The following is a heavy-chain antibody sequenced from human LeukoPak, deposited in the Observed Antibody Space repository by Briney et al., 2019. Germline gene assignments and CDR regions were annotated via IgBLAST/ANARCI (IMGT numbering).Heavy chain of an antibody. CDR2: IHCSGTT. J-gene: IGHJ4*02. Sequence: SETLSLTCTVSGGSISSSISTNYWNWVRQPPGKGLEWIGSIHCSGTTYYNPSLESRATISVDTSKNQFSVKLTSVTAADTAVYYCARKGTIAPTGASHFDYWGQGTLVTVSS. D-gene: IGHD6-13*01. CDR1: GGSISSSISTNY. CDR3: ARKGTIAPTGASHFDY. V-gene: IGHV4-39*01.